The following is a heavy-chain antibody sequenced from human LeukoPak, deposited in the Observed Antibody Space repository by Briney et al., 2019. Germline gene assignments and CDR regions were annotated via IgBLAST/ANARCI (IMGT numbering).Heavy chain of an antibody. D-gene: IGHD5-12*01. J-gene: IGHJ4*02. Sequence: PGGSLRLSCAASGYTFINYYMNWVRQAPGKGLEWVSYISSSSSTIYYADSVKGRFTISRDNAKNSLYLQMNSLRAEDTAVYYCARGVDIDYWGQGTLVTVSS. CDR1: GYTFINYY. V-gene: IGHV3-48*01. CDR2: ISSSSSTI. CDR3: ARGVDIDY.